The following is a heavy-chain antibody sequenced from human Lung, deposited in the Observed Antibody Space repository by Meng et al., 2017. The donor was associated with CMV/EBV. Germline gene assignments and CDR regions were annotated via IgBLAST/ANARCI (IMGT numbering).Heavy chain of an antibody. V-gene: IGHV1-69*05. J-gene: IGHJ6*02. CDR2: IIPIFSIA. CDR1: GGTFSSYA. D-gene: IGHD2-2*02. Sequence: SXXVSXKASGGTFSSYAFSWVRQAPGQGLEWMGGIIPIFSIANYAQKFQGRVTITTDESTSTAYMELRSLRSEDTAVYYCARDRTGDCSSTSCYNYYYYYGMDVWGQGTTVTVSS. CDR3: ARDRTGDCSSTSCYNYYYYYGMDV.